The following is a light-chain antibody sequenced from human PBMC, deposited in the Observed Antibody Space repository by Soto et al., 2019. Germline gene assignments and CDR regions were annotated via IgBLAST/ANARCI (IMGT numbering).Light chain of an antibody. CDR3: SSYTSSSTRV. Sequence: QSALTQPASVSGSPGQSTTISCTGTSSDVGGYNSVSWYQQHPGKAPKLVIYEVTNRPSGISNRFSGSKSGNTASLTISGLQAEDEADYYCSSYTSSSTRVFGTGTKVTVL. CDR2: EVT. J-gene: IGLJ1*01. CDR1: SSDVGGYNS. V-gene: IGLV2-14*01.